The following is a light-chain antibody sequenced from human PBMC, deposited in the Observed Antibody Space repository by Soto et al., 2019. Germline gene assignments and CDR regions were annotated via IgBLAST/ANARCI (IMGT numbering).Light chain of an antibody. CDR1: SSDLAIYNY. CDR3: SSYTDSSNYV. J-gene: IGLJ1*01. CDR2: HVT. Sequence: QSALTQPASVSGSPGQSITISCTGTSSDLAIYNYVSWYQQQPGKAPKLMIYHVTNRLSGVSNRFSGSRSGNTASLTISGLQAEDEADYYCSSYTDSSNYVFGTGTKLTVL. V-gene: IGLV2-14*03.